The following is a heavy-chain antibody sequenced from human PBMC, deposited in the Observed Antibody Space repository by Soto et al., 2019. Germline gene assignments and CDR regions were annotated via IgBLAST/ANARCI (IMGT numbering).Heavy chain of an antibody. CDR1: GFTFSTYA. CDR3: ARDGRERQWRDFFEY. D-gene: IGHD6-19*01. V-gene: IGHV3-30*04. J-gene: IGHJ4*02. Sequence: QVHLVESWGGVVQPGRSLGLSCAASGFTFSTYAIHWVRQAPGKWLAWVAVMSHDGRNKYYAESVKGRFTIYRDNSNNTLYLQIHSLRDEDTAVYYCARDGRERQWRDFFEYWGQGTLVTVSS. CDR2: MSHDGRNK.